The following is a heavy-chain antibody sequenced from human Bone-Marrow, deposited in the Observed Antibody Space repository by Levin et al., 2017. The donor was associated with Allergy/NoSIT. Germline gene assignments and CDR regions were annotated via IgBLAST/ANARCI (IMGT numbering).Heavy chain of an antibody. Sequence: RGESLKISCAASGFTFSAYGMHWVRQAPGRGLEWVAVISYDESHKYYADSVKGRFTISRDNSKNTLYLQMNSLRAEDTAVYYCTRDRGEWGQFYFDYWGQGTLVTVSS. D-gene: IGHD1-26*01. CDR1: GFTFSAYG. J-gene: IGHJ4*02. CDR2: ISYDESHK. V-gene: IGHV3-33*05. CDR3: TRDRGEWGQFYFDY.